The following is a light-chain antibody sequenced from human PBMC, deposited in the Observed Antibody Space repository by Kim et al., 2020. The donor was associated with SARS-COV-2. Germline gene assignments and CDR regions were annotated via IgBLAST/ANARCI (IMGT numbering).Light chain of an antibody. CDR2: GAS. J-gene: IGKJ2*01. V-gene: IGKV3-15*01. CDR1: QSVGSK. CDR3: QQYNNWPPYT. Sequence: EVVLRQSPATLSVSLGERATLSCGASQSVGSKLAWYQQKAGQAPRLLIYGASTRATGISARFSGSGSGAEFTLTISSLQFEDSAVYYCQQYNNWPPYTFGQGTKLEI.